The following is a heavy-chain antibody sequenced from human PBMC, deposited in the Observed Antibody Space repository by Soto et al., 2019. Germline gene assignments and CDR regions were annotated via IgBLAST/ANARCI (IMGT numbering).Heavy chain of an antibody. CDR1: GGSISTYY. Sequence: SETLSLTCTVSGGSISTYYWSWIRQPPGKGLEWIGYIYYSGSTSYNPSLKSRVTISVDTSKNQFSLQLRSVTAADTAVYYCASDRSSGWDQGYGMDVWGQGTTVTVSS. J-gene: IGHJ6*02. V-gene: IGHV4-59*01. D-gene: IGHD6-19*01. CDR2: IYYSGST. CDR3: ASDRSSGWDQGYGMDV.